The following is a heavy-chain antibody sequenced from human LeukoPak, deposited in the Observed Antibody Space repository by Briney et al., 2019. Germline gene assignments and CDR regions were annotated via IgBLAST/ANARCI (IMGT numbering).Heavy chain of an antibody. CDR2: INHSGST. CDR3: ARGTPDSSSWENWFDP. CDR1: GGSFSGYY. V-gene: IGHV4-34*01. Sequence: NPSETLSLTCAVYGGSFSGYYWSWIRQPPGKGLEWIGEINHSGSTNYNPSLKSRVTISVGKSKNQFSLKLSSVTAADTAVYYCARGTPDSSSWENWFDPWGQGTLVTVSS. D-gene: IGHD6-13*01. J-gene: IGHJ5*02.